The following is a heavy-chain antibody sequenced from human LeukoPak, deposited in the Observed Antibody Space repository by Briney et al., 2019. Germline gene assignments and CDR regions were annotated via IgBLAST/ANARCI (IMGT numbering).Heavy chain of an antibody. V-gene: IGHV3-21*01. Sequence: GGSLRLSCAASGFTFSSYGMSWVRQAPGKGLEWVSSISSRSTYIYHADSVKGRFTISRDNAKNSLYLQMNSLRAEDTAVYYCAELGITMIGGVWGKGTTVTISS. CDR1: GFTFSSYG. D-gene: IGHD3-10*02. CDR3: AELGITMIGGV. CDR2: ISSRSTYI. J-gene: IGHJ6*04.